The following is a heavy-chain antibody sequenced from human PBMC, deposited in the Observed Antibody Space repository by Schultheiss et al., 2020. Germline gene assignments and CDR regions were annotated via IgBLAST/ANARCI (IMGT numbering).Heavy chain of an antibody. Sequence: SQTLSLTCTVSGGSISSGGYYWSWIRQHPGKGLEWIGYIYYSGSTYYNPSLKSRVTISVDTSKNQFSLKLSSVTAADTAVYYCARGAPLNSSGEAPFGYWGQGTLVTVSS. CDR3: ARGAPLNSSGEAPFGY. CDR2: IYYSGST. J-gene: IGHJ4*02. D-gene: IGHD3-22*01. CDR1: GGSISSGGYY. V-gene: IGHV4-31*03.